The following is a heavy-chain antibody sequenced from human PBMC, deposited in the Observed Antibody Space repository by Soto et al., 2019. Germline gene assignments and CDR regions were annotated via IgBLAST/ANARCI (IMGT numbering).Heavy chain of an antibody. CDR1: GFTFSSNW. CDR3: ARRGYYDYIWGSYRQGIDCDY. J-gene: IGHJ4*02. Sequence: GGSLRLSCAASGFTFSSNWMHWVRQVPWKGLVWVSRINIDGSITTYADSVKGRFTISRDNAKNTLYLQWSSLKASDTAMYYCARRGYYDYIWGSYRQGIDCDYWGQGTLVSVSS. V-gene: IGHV3-74*01. CDR2: INIDGSIT. D-gene: IGHD3-16*02.